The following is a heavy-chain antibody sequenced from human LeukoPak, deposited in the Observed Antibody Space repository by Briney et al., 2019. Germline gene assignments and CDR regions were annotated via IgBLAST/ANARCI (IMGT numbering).Heavy chain of an antibody. D-gene: IGHD1-26*01. CDR3: ARESYSGSYFGAYFNY. CDR2: INTNTGNP. J-gene: IGHJ4*02. Sequence: GASVKVSCKASGYTFTSYAMNWVRQAPGQGLEWMGWINTNTGNPTYAQGFTGRFVFSLDTSVSTAYLQISSLKAEDTAVYYCARESYSGSYFGAYFNYWGQGTLVTVSS. CDR1: GYTFTSYA. V-gene: IGHV7-4-1*02.